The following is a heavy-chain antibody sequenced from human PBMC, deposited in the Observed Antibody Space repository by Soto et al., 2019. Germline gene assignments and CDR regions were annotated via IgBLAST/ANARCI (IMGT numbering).Heavy chain of an antibody. V-gene: IGHV1-46*01. CDR1: GYTFTSYY. D-gene: IGHD6-19*01. J-gene: IGHJ3*02. CDR3: PAAGAGTFGAFDI. CDR2: INPSGGST. Sequence: QVQLVQSGAEVKKPGASVKVSCKASGYTFTSYYMHWVRQAPGQGLEWMGIINPSGGSTSYAQKFRGRVTMTRATSTSTVSMGLSSLRSEDPAVYYCPAAGAGTFGAFDIWGQGTRVTASS.